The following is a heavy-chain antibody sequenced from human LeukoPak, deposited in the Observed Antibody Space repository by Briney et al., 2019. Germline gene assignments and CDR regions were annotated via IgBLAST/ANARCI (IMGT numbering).Heavy chain of an antibody. J-gene: IGHJ4*02. CDR2: FDPEDGET. Sequence: GASVKVSCKVSGYTLTELSMHWVRQAPGKGLEWMGGFDPEDGETIYAQKFQGRVTMTEDTSTDTAYMELSSLRSEDTAVYYCATELIRYSSPLANDYWGQGTLVTVSS. V-gene: IGHV1-24*01. CDR1: GYTLTELS. D-gene: IGHD6-13*01. CDR3: ATELIRYSSPLANDY.